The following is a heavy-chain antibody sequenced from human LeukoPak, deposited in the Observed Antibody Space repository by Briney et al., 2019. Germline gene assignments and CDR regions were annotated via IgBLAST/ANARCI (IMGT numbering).Heavy chain of an antibody. CDR2: ISAYNGNT. V-gene: IGHV1-18*01. J-gene: IGHJ4*02. D-gene: IGHD1-26*01. Sequence: GASVKVSCKASGYTFTSYGISWVRQAPGQGLEWMGWISAYNGNTNYAQKLQGRVTMTTDTSTSTAYMELRSLRSDDTAVYYCARGSSPSGGSPIPYYFDYWGQGTLVTVSS. CDR1: GYTFTSYG. CDR3: ARGSSPSGGSPIPYYFDY.